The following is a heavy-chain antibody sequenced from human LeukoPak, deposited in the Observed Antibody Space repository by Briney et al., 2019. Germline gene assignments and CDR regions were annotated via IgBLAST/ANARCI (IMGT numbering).Heavy chain of an antibody. CDR1: GYTFTVDY. D-gene: IGHD6-19*01. CDR3: ARGGEMSSGWFHRCDH. J-gene: IGHJ4*02. CDR2: INPNSGDT. V-gene: IGHV1-2*02. Sequence: ASLNVSCKASGYTFTVDYIHWGRQAPGQGLGWMGGINPNSGDTNYAQKFQGRVTMTRDTSISTAYMDLSRLRSDDTAVYYCARGGEMSSGWFHRCDHWGQGTLVTVSS.